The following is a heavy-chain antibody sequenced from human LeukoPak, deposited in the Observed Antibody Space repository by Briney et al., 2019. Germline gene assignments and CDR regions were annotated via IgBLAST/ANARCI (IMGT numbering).Heavy chain of an antibody. CDR1: GFTPSTYW. Sequence: GGSLRLSCAASGFTPSTYWMHWVRQAPGKGLVWVSRINSDGSSTIYADSVKGRFTISRDNAKNVLYLQMNSLRAEDTAVYYCARSYSNYLEDAFDIWGQGTMVTVSS. V-gene: IGHV3-74*01. CDR2: INSDGSST. D-gene: IGHD4-11*01. CDR3: ARSYSNYLEDAFDI. J-gene: IGHJ3*02.